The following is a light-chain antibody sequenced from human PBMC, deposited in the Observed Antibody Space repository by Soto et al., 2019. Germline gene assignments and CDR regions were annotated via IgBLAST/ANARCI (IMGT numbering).Light chain of an antibody. V-gene: IGKV3D-15*01. CDR3: QQYNNWPV. J-gene: IGKJ1*01. CDR1: QTISDN. CDR2: GIS. Sequence: ETVMSQSPATLSVSPGEGATLSCRASQTISDNYVAWYQQTPGQAPRLLIYGISTRATGIPGRFSGSGSGKDFTLTISLLEPEDLAVYCCQQYNNWPVFGQGTKVDI.